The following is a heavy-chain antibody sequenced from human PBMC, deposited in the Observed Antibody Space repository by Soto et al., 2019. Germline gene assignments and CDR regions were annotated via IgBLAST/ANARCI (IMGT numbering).Heavy chain of an antibody. CDR2: FDPEDGET. V-gene: IGHV1-24*01. D-gene: IGHD3-3*01. J-gene: IGHJ3*02. Sequence: ASVKVSCKVSGYTLTELSMHWVRQAPGKGLEWMGGFDPEDGETIYAQKFQGRVTMTEDTSTDTAYMELSSLRSEDTAVYYCATAPREWLSQSSYRTTPIDIWGQGTMVTVSS. CDR1: GYTLTELS. CDR3: ATAPREWLSQSSYRTTPIDI.